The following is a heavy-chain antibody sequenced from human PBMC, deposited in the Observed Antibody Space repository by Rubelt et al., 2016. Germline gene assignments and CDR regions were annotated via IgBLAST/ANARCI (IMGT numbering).Heavy chain of an antibody. D-gene: IGHD4-23*01. CDR2: IYYSGST. Sequence: IYYSGSTNYNPSLKSRVTISVDTSKNQFSLKLSSVTAADTAVYYCARHPSSTVVSHLFGVWFDPWGQGTLVTVSS. J-gene: IGHJ5*02. CDR3: ARHPSSTVVSHLFGVWFDP. V-gene: IGHV4-59*08.